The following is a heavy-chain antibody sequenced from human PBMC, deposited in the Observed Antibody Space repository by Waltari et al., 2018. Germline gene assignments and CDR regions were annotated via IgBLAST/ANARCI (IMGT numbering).Heavy chain of an antibody. CDR3: ARGEQQLLPDDAFDI. V-gene: IGHV3-48*04. Sequence: EVQLVESGGGLVQPGGSLRLSCAASGFTFSDFSMNWVRQAPGKGLEWVSYIYSTGSTIYYADSVKGRFTISRDNAKNSLYLQMNSLRAEDTAVYYCARGEQQLLPDDAFDIWGQGTMVTVSS. D-gene: IGHD6-13*01. CDR1: GFTFSDFS. J-gene: IGHJ3*02. CDR2: IYSTGSTI.